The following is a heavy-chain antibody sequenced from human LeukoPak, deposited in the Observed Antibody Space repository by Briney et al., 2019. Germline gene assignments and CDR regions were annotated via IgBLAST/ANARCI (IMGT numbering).Heavy chain of an antibody. CDR1: GFTFSSYG. Sequence: GGSLRLSCAASGFTFSSYGMHWVRQAPGKGLEWVAFIRYDGSNKYYADSVKGRFTISRDNSKNTLYLQMNSLRAEDTAVYYCARERFGELLPTDYWGQGTLVTVSS. D-gene: IGHD3-10*01. CDR2: IRYDGSNK. CDR3: ARERFGELLPTDY. J-gene: IGHJ4*02. V-gene: IGHV3-30*02.